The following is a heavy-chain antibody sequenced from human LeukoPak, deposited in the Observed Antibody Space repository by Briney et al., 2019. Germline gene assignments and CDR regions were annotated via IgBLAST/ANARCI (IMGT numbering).Heavy chain of an antibody. CDR3: AREGVFSGYSSGGGSFDY. Sequence: ASVKVSCKASGYTFTSYGISWVRQAPGQGLEWMGRIHPSGGSTSYAQKLHGRVTMTSDTSINTLYMELNSLASEDTAVYYCAREGVFSGYSSGGGSFDYWGQGTLVTVSS. CDR2: IHPSGGST. CDR1: GYTFTSYG. V-gene: IGHV1-46*04. J-gene: IGHJ4*02. D-gene: IGHD6-19*01.